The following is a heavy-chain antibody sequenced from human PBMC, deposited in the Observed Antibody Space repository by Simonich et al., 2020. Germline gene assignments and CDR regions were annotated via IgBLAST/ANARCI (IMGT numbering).Heavy chain of an antibody. V-gene: IGHV1-2*02. CDR2: INPNSGGK. CDR3: ARDPVVPAAIRNAFDI. CDR1: GYTFTVYY. J-gene: IGHJ3*02. Sequence: QVQLVQSWAEVKKPGASVKVSCTASGYTFTVYYMHWVRQGPGQGLAGNGWINPNSGGKNTAQKCQGRVTKTRDTSISTAYMELSRLRSDDTAVYYCARDPVVPAAIRNAFDIWGQGTMVTVSS. D-gene: IGHD2-2*01.